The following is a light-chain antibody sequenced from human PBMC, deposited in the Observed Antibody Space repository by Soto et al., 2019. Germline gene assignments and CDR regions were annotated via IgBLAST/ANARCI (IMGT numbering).Light chain of an antibody. V-gene: IGKV3-20*01. Sequence: EIVLTQSPGTLPLSPRERATLSCRASQSVSSTSLAWFQQKPGQALRLLIYGASRRATGIPDRFSGSWSGTDFTLTISRREPEDVAVYYCQQYGLSPPWTFGHGTKVEIK. J-gene: IGKJ1*01. CDR2: GAS. CDR1: QSVSSTS. CDR3: QQYGLSPPWT.